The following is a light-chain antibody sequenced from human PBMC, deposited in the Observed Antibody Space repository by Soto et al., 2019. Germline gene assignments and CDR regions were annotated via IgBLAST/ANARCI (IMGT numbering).Light chain of an antibody. CDR1: SSDLGGYNY. Sequence: QSVLTQPASVSGSPGQSITISCIGTSSDLGGYNYVSWFQQHPGKAPKLLIYDVSNRPSGVSYRFSGSKSGNTASLTISGLQADDEADYYCSSYIRGSTVVQFGGGTKLTVL. CDR2: DVS. V-gene: IGLV2-14*03. CDR3: SSYIRGSTVVQ. J-gene: IGLJ2*01.